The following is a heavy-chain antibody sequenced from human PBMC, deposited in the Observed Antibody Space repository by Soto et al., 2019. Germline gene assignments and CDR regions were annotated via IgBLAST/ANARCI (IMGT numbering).Heavy chain of an antibody. Sequence: PGGSLRLSCAASGFTFSSYAMSWVRQAPGKGLEWVSAISGSGGSTYYADSVKGRFTISRDNSKNTLYLQMNSLRAEDTAVYYCAKAVGSGSYYPAPYYYGMDVWGQGTTVTVSS. V-gene: IGHV3-23*01. J-gene: IGHJ6*02. CDR1: GFTFSSYA. CDR3: AKAVGSGSYYPAPYYYGMDV. D-gene: IGHD3-10*01. CDR2: ISGSGGST.